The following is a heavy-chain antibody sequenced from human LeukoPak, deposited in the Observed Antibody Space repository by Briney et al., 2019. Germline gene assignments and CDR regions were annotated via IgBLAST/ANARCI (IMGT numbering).Heavy chain of an antibody. V-gene: IGHV1-3*01. Sequence: ASVKVSCKASGYTFTSYAMHWVRQAPGQRLEWMGWINAGNGNTKYSQKFQGRVTITRDTSASTAYMELSSLRSEDTAVYYCARAAPYYDILTGYYFDYWGQGTLVTVSS. D-gene: IGHD3-9*01. CDR1: GYTFTSYA. CDR2: INAGNGNT. J-gene: IGHJ4*02. CDR3: ARAAPYYDILTGYYFDY.